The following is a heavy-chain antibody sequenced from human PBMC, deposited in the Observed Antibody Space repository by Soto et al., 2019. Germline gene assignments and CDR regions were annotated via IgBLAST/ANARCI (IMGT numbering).Heavy chain of an antibody. V-gene: IGHV3-66*01. CDR1: GFTVSSNY. CDR3: ARDKHCSSSCYDPGYFQL. J-gene: IGHJ1*01. Sequence: EVQLVESGGGLVQPGGSLRLSCAASGFTVSSNYMSWVRQAPGKGLEWVSVIYSGGSTYYADSVKGRFTISRDNSKNTLYLQMNSLRAEDTAVYYCARDKHCSSSCYDPGYFQLWGQGTLVTVSS. CDR2: IYSGGST. D-gene: IGHD2-2*01.